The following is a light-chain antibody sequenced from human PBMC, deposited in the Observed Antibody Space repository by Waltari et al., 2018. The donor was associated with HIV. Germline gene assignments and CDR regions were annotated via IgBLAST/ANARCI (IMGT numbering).Light chain of an antibody. CDR3: SSYTSSSTLEV. V-gene: IGLV2-14*03. Sequence: QSALTQPASVSGSPGQSITISCTGTSSDVGGYNYVSWYQQHPGKAPKLMIYDVSTRPSGVSNRFSGSKSGHTASLTISGLQAEDESDYYCSSYTSSSTLEVFGGGTKLTVL. J-gene: IGLJ3*02. CDR1: SSDVGGYNY. CDR2: DVS.